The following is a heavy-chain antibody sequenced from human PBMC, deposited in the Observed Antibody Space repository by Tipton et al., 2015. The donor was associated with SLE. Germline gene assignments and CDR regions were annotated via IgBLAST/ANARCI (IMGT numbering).Heavy chain of an antibody. V-gene: IGHV3-33*01. CDR3: ARDHEHCRGGTCYFYYFDS. J-gene: IGHJ4*02. CDR2: TWFDGNKE. Sequence: QVQLVQSGGGLVKPGESLRLSCAASGFTFSRYGLHWVRQAPGKGLEWVAVTWFDGNKEYYADSVKGRFTISRDNSRHTVYLDMNSLTAEDTAVYYCARDHEHCRGGTCYFYYFDSWGQGSLVTVSS. CDR1: GFTFSRYG. D-gene: IGHD2-15*01.